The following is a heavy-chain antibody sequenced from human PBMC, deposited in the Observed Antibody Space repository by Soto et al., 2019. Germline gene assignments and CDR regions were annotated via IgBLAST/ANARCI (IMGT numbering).Heavy chain of an antibody. J-gene: IGHJ4*02. V-gene: IGHV4-31*02. CDR3: ASQRAPYYFDY. CDR1: GGSISSGGYY. Sequence: SETLSLTCTVSGGSISSGGYYWNWIRHHPGKGLEWIGYIYNSGSTYYNPYLKSRVFISADTSKNLLSLELSSVTAADTAVYYCASQRAPYYFDYWGRGALVTVSS. CDR2: IYNSGST.